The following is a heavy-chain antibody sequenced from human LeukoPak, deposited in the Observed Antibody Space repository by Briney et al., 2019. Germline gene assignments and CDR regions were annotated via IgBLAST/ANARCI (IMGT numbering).Heavy chain of an antibody. V-gene: IGHV3-74*01. D-gene: IGHD3-22*01. J-gene: IGHJ4*02. CDR1: GFTVSSYW. CDR2: ISSDGRST. Sequence: GGSLRLSCAASGFTVSSYWMHWVRQAPGKGLGWVSRISSDGRSTDSADSVKGRCTISRDNPKNSLYLQMQSLRAKDAAVYYCASRIPYDSSSCWGQGTLVTVSS. CDR3: ASRIPYDSSSC.